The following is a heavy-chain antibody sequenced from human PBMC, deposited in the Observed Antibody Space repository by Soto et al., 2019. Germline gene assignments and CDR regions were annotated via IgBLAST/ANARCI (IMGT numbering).Heavy chain of an antibody. V-gene: IGHV4-34*01. Sequence: PSETLSLTCAVYGGSFSGYYWSWIRQPPGKGLEWIGEIHHSGSTTYNPSLKTRVTVSVDTSKNQFSLKLSSVTAADTAVYYCAPSAKRSGYYEYYFDYWGQGTLVTVSS. J-gene: IGHJ4*02. CDR1: GGSFSGYY. D-gene: IGHD3-22*01. CDR3: APSAKRSGYYEYYFDY. CDR2: IHHSGST.